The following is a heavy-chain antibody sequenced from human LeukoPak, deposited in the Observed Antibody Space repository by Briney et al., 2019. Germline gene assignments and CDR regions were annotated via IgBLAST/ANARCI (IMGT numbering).Heavy chain of an antibody. CDR1: GFTVCDNY. D-gene: IGHD4-23*01. V-gene: IGHV3-53*01. J-gene: IGHJ4*02. CDR2: IYSGGST. CDR3: ARAAGGGGNRFDY. Sequence: PGGSLRLSCAASGFTVCDNYMSWVRQAPGKGLEWVSVIYSGGSTYYADSVKGRFSISRDNSKNTLYLQMNSLRAEDTAVYYCARAAGGGGNRFDYWGQGTLVTVSS.